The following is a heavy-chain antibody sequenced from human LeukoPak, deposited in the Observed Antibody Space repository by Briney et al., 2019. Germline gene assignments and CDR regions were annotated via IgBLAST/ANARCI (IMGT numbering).Heavy chain of an antibody. CDR1: GGSISSSSYY. CDR2: IYYSGST. Sequence: SETLSLTCTVFGGSISSSSYYWGWIRQPPGKGLEWIGSIYYSGSTYYNPSLKSRVTISVDTSKNQFSLKLSSVTAADTAVYYCARLGGYRHWGQGTLVTVSS. CDR3: ARLGGYRH. D-gene: IGHD5-12*01. V-gene: IGHV4-39*01. J-gene: IGHJ4*02.